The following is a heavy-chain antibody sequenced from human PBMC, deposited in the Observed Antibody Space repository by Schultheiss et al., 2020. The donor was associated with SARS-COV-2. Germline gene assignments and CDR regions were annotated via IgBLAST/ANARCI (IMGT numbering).Heavy chain of an antibody. J-gene: IGHJ5*02. Sequence: SETLSLTCTVSGGSISSGGYYWSWIRQHPGKGLEWIGYIYYSGSTYYNPSLKSRVTISVDTSKNQFSLKLSSVTAADTAVYYCARSSGSGLTNWFDPWGQGTLVTVSS. CDR2: IYYSGST. V-gene: IGHV4-31*03. D-gene: IGHD6-25*01. CDR1: GGSISSGGYY. CDR3: ARSSGSGLTNWFDP.